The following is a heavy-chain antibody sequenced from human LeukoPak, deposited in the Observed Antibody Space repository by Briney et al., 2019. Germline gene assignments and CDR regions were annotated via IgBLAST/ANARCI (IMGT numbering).Heavy chain of an antibody. CDR2: IYYSGST. V-gene: IGHV4-59*01. CDR1: GGSISSYY. D-gene: IGHD5-12*01. J-gene: IGHJ4*02. Sequence: SETLSLTCTVSGGSISSYYWSWIRQPPGKGLEWIGYIYYSGSTNYNPSLKSRVTISVDTSKNQFSLKRSSVTAADTAVYYCASHGYSGSQAYWGQGTLVTVSS. CDR3: ASHGYSGSQAY.